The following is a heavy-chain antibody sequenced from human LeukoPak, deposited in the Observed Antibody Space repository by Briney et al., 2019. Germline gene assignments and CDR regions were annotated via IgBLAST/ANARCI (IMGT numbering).Heavy chain of an antibody. CDR3: ARGSVVSCTSTSCHAPLDY. V-gene: IGHV1-2*02. J-gene: IGHJ4*02. D-gene: IGHD2-2*01. Sequence: ASVKVSCKACGYTFIDYYIIWMRQAPGRGHEYMGWINTKSGATRNGQNFQGRITMTRDTSVNTAYMDLGTLSSDDAAIYFCARGSVVSCTSTSCHAPLDYWGQGTLVTVSS. CDR2: INTKSGAT. CDR1: GYTFIDYY.